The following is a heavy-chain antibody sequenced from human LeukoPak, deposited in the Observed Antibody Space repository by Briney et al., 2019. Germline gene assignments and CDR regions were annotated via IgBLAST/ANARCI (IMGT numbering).Heavy chain of an antibody. Sequence: QAGGSLRLSCAASGFTASSNSMTWVRQAPGKGLEWVSILYNGGGANYADSVKGRFTISRDNSRNTLFLQMNSLRDEDTAVYYCARRDTTGWFHHFDYWGQGTLVTVSS. CDR3: ARRDTTGWFHHFDY. D-gene: IGHD6-19*01. CDR2: LYNGGGA. V-gene: IGHV3-53*01. CDR1: GFTASSNS. J-gene: IGHJ4*02.